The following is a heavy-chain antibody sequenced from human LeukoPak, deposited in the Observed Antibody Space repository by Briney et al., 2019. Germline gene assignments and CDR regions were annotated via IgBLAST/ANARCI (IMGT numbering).Heavy chain of an antibody. D-gene: IGHD3-10*01. CDR1: GGSISSGGYY. Sequence: SQTLSLTCTVSGGSISSGGYYWSWIRQHPGKGLEWIGYIYYSGSTYYNPSLKSRVTISVDTSKNQFSLKLSSVTAADTAVYHCARSPRYTMVRGVIDLWGQGTLVTVSS. CDR3: ARSPRYTMVRGVIDL. CDR2: IYYSGST. J-gene: IGHJ5*02. V-gene: IGHV4-31*03.